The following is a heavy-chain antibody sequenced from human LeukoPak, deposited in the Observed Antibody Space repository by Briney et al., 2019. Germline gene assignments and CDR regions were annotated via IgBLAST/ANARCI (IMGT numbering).Heavy chain of an antibody. CDR3: ARGYSGYFYY. CDR2: INPDGSIT. D-gene: IGHD5-12*01. Sequence: GGSLRLSCAASGFTFSSSWMHWVRQAPGKGLVWVSRINPDGSITSHADSVKGRFTISRDNAKNTLYLQMNSLRAEDTAVYYCARGYSGYFYYWGQGTLVTVSS. J-gene: IGHJ4*02. CDR1: GFTFSSSW. V-gene: IGHV3-74*01.